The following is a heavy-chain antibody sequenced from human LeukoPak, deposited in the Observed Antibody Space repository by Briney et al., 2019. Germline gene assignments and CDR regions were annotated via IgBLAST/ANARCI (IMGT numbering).Heavy chain of an antibody. D-gene: IGHD6-19*01. CDR3: AREGPYSSGWYSY. CDR2: IIPIFGTA. Sequence: ASVKVSCKASGGTFSSYAISWVRQAPGQGLERMGGIIPIFGTANYAQKFQGRVTITADESTSTAYMELSSLRSEDTAVYYCAREGPYSSGWYSYWGQGTLVTVSS. J-gene: IGHJ4*02. V-gene: IGHV1-69*13. CDR1: GGTFSSYA.